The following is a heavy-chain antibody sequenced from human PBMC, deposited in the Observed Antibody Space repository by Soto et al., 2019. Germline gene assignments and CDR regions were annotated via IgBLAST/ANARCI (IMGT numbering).Heavy chain of an antibody. J-gene: IGHJ6*02. CDR2: INNSSGGT. CDR1: GYTFTGYY. Sequence: ASVQVSCQASGYTFTGYYMHWVRQAPGQGLEGMGWINNSSGGTNYAQKFQGRVTLTRDTSKNQFSLKLSSVTAADTAVYYCSIGTGSSWPPHYYYGMDVWGQGTTVTVSS. V-gene: IGHV1-2*02. D-gene: IGHD6-13*01. CDR3: SIGTGSSWPPHYYYGMDV.